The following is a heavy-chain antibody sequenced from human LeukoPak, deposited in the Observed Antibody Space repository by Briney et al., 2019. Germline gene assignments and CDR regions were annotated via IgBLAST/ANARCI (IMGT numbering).Heavy chain of an antibody. D-gene: IGHD6-13*01. Sequence: PGGSLRLSCAASGFTFSSYAMSWVRQAPGKGLEWVSAISGSGGSTYYADSVKGRFTISRDNSKNTLYLQMNSLRAEDTAVYYCAVRWQLVPYYHYYGMDVWGQGTTVTVSS. J-gene: IGHJ6*02. CDR1: GFTFSSYA. V-gene: IGHV3-23*01. CDR3: AVRWQLVPYYHYYGMDV. CDR2: ISGSGGST.